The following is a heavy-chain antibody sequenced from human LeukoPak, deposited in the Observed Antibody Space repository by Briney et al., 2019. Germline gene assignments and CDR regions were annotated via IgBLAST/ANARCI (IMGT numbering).Heavy chain of an antibody. Sequence: SETLSLTCAVYGGSLSGYYWSWIRQPPGKGLEWIGEINHSGSTNYNPSLKSRVTISVDTSKNQFSLKLSSVTAADTAVYYCARSDGYNYFDYFDYWGQGTLVTVSS. J-gene: IGHJ4*02. V-gene: IGHV4-34*01. CDR2: INHSGST. D-gene: IGHD5-24*01. CDR1: GGSLSGYY. CDR3: ARSDGYNYFDYFDY.